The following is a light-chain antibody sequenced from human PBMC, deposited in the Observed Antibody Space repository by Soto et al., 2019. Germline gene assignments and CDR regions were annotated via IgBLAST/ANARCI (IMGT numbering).Light chain of an antibody. V-gene: IGKV3-15*01. CDR2: GAS. J-gene: IGKJ3*01. CDR1: QSVSSN. Sequence: EIVMTQSPATLSVSQGERATLPCRASQSVSSNLAWYQQKPGQAPRLLIYGASTRATGIPARFSGSGSGTEFTLTISSLQSEDFAVYYCQQYNNWPRTFGTGTKVDIK. CDR3: QQYNNWPRT.